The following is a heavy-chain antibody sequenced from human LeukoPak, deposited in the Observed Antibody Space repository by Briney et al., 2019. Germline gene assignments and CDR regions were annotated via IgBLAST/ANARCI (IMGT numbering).Heavy chain of an antibody. Sequence: GGSLRLSCAASGFTFSSYSMNWVRQAPGKGLEWVSSISSSSSYIYYADSVKGRYTISRDNAKNSLYLQMNSLRAEDTAVYYCARDSADIVVVPAAMSAFDIWGQGTMVTVS. D-gene: IGHD2-2*01. CDR3: ARDSADIVVVPAAMSAFDI. V-gene: IGHV3-21*01. J-gene: IGHJ3*02. CDR2: ISSSSSYI. CDR1: GFTFSSYS.